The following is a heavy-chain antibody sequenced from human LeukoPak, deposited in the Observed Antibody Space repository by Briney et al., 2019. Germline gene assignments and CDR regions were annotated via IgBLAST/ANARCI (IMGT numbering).Heavy chain of an antibody. CDR1: GFTFSDYY. CDR3: ARVGGRSSSGRALDP. V-gene: IGHV3-11*01. CDR2: ISSSGSTI. J-gene: IGHJ5*02. D-gene: IGHD6-13*01. Sequence: GGSLRLSCAASGFTFSDYYMSWIRQAPGKGLEWVSYISSSGSTIFYADSVEGRFTISRDNAKKSLYLQMNSLRAEDTAVYYCARVGGRSSSGRALDPWGQGTLVTVSS.